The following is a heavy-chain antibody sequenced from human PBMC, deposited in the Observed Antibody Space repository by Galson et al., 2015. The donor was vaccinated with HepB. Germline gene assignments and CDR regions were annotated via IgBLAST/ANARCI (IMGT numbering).Heavy chain of an antibody. V-gene: IGHV3-30*04. CDR2: ISYDGNNE. CDR3: SRGVTIFWAFDY. J-gene: IGHJ4*02. CDR1: GFIFSSYP. Sequence: SLRLSCAASGFIFSSYPMHWVRQAPGKGLEWVAVISYDGNNEYYGDSVKGRFTISRDNSKNTLYLQMNSLRADDTAVYYCSRGVTIFWAFDYWGQGTLVTVSS. D-gene: IGHD3-9*01.